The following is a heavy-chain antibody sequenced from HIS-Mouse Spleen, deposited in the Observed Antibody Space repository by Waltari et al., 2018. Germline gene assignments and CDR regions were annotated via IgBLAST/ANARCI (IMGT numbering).Heavy chain of an antibody. Sequence: EVQLVESGGGLVKPGGSLRLSCAASGFTFSSYSMNWVRQAPGKGLEWVSSISSSSSYLYYADSVKGRFTISRDNAKNSLYLQMNSLRAEDTAVYYCASLYYDILTGYYRDYWGQGTLVTVSS. CDR2: ISSSSSYL. V-gene: IGHV3-21*01. CDR3: ASLYYDILTGYYRDY. D-gene: IGHD3-9*01. CDR1: GFTFSSYS. J-gene: IGHJ4*02.